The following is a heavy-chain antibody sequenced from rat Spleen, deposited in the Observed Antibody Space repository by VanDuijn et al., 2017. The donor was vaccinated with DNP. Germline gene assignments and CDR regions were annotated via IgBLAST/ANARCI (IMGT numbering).Heavy chain of an antibody. J-gene: IGHJ1*01. Sequence: EVQLVESGGGLVQPGRSLKLSCAASKFTFSNYYMAWVRQAPKKGLEWVAAISPSGSRTYYADSVKGRFTISRDDAKSGLYLQMNSLKSEDTATYYCARGSTSIYWYFDFWGPGTMVTVSS. V-gene: IGHV5-22*01. CDR3: ARGSTSIYWYFDF. CDR1: KFTFSNYY. CDR2: ISPSGSRT. D-gene: IGHD3-1*01.